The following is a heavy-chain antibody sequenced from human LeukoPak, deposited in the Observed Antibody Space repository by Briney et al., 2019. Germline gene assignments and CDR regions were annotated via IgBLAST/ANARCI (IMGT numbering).Heavy chain of an antibody. V-gene: IGHV3-23*01. CDR1: GFTFSTHG. Sequence: GGTLRLSCAASGFTFSTHGMNWVRQGPGKGLEWVSGITGSGGSTYYADSVKGRFTISRDNSKNTLYLQMNSLRAEDTAVYYCAKEWVVRGVNNYWGQGTLVTVSS. CDR3: AKEWVVRGVNNY. D-gene: IGHD3-10*01. CDR2: ITGSGGST. J-gene: IGHJ4*02.